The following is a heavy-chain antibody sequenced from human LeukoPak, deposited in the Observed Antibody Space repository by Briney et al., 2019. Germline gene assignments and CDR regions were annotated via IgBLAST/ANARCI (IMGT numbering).Heavy chain of an antibody. J-gene: IGHJ6*02. V-gene: IGHV3-23*01. CDR1: GFTFSSYA. D-gene: IGHD6-13*01. CDR3: AKDPTYSSSWSGRNYYYYYGMDV. Sequence: PGGSLRLSCAASGFTFSSYAMSWVRQAPGKGLEWVSAISGSGGSTYYADSVKGRFTTSRDNSKNTLYLQMNSLRAEDTAVYYCAKDPTYSSSWSGRNYYYYYGMDVWGQGTTVTVSS. CDR2: ISGSGGST.